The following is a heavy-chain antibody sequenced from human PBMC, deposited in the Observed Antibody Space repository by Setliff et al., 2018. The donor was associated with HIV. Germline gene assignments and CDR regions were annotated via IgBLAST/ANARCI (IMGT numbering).Heavy chain of an antibody. D-gene: IGHD3-22*01. CDR3: ARHPDSGFYYSPLLNNWYFNL. V-gene: IGHV4-4*09. Sequence: TLSLTCIVSGASISTYSWSWIRQPPGKGLECIGYISTSGSTNYNPSLKSRVTISLDTSKNQFSLKLTSVTAADTAVYYCARHPDSGFYYSPLLNNWYFNLWGPGTLVTVSS. J-gene: IGHJ2*01. CDR2: ISTSGST. CDR1: GASISTYS.